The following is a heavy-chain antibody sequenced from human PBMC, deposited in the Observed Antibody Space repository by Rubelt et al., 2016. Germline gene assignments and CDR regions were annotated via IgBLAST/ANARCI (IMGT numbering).Heavy chain of an antibody. V-gene: IGHV4-59*01. CDR3: TRAFGYFYFGL. CDR2: IHYSGDT. Sequence: QVQLQESDPGLVKPSETLSLTCTVSGGSISSSYWSWLRQPPGKGLEWIGHIHYSGDTNYNPSLKSRVTISIDASKTQFSLKLGSVTAADTAVYYCTRAFGYFYFGLWGRGTLVTVSS. D-gene: IGHD2-15*01. J-gene: IGHJ2*01. CDR1: GGSISSSY.